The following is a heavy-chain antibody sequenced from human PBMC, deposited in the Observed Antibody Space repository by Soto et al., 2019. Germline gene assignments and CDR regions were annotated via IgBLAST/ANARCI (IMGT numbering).Heavy chain of an antibody. Sequence: SETLSLTCTVSGGSISSYYWSWIRQPPGKGLEWIGYIYYSGSTNYNPSLKSRVTISVDTSKNQFSLKLSSVTAADTAVYYCARAASLPATPIVATIDGFDYWGQGTLVTVSS. J-gene: IGHJ4*02. CDR2: IYYSGST. V-gene: IGHV4-59*01. CDR1: GGSISSYY. D-gene: IGHD5-12*01. CDR3: ARAASLPATPIVATIDGFDY.